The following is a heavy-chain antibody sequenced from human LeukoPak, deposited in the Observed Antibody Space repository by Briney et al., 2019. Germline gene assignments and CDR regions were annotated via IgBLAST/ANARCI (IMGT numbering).Heavy chain of an antibody. J-gene: IGHJ4*02. CDR1: GFTFSSYA. Sequence: GGSLRLSCAASGFTFSSYAMSWVRQAPGKGLEWVANIKQDGSDKYYVDSVKGRFTISRDNAKNSLYLQMNSLRDEDTAVYFCARWGGGSCYDYWGQGTLVAVSS. V-gene: IGHV3-7*01. D-gene: IGHD2-15*01. CDR3: ARWGGGSCYDY. CDR2: IKQDGSDK.